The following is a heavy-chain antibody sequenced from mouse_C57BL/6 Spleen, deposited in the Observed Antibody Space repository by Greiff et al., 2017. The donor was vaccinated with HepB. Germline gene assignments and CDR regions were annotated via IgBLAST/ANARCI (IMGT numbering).Heavy chain of an antibody. Sequence: EVKLQESGGGLVKPGGSLKLSCAASGFTFSDYGMHWVRQAPEKGLEWVAYISSGSSTIYYADTVKGRFTISRDNAKNTLFLQMTSLRSEDTAMYYCARGHYSTLDYWGQGTTLTVSS. J-gene: IGHJ2*01. D-gene: IGHD2-5*01. CDR3: ARGHYSTLDY. CDR1: GFTFSDYG. V-gene: IGHV5-17*01. CDR2: ISSGSSTI.